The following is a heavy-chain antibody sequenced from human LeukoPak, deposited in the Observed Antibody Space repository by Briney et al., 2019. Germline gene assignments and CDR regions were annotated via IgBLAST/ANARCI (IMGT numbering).Heavy chain of an antibody. D-gene: IGHD6-19*01. J-gene: IGHJ4*02. CDR1: GFPFSDHY. CDR3: ARGDSSGWGLDY. CDR2: SRSKTNRYTA. Sequence: GGSLRLFCAASGFPFSDHYLEWVPQAPGKGLEGVVRSRSKTNRYTAQYAASMRGIFTISRDDSNNSLYLKMSSLKTDDTSVYYCARGDSSGWGLDYWGLGTLVTVSS. V-gene: IGHV3-72*01.